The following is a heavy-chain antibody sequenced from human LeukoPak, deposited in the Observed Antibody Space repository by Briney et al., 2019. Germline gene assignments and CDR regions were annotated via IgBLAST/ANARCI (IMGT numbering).Heavy chain of an antibody. CDR3: AKAEFRFFELAGTANEG. CDR2: MNPNSGNT. J-gene: IGHJ6*04. V-gene: IGHV1-8*03. D-gene: IGHD3-3*01. CDR1: GYTFTSYD. Sequence: GASVKVSCKASGYTFTSYDINWVRQATGQGLEWMGWMNPNSGNTGYAQKFQGRVTITRNTSISTAYMELSSLRSEDTAVYYCAKAEFRFFELAGTANEGWGKGTTVTVSS.